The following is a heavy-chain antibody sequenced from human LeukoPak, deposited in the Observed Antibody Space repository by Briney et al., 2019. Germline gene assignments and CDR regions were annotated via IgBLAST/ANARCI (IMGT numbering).Heavy chain of an antibody. CDR1: TFTFRTFA. J-gene: IGHJ4*02. CDR2: ISYDGSNK. D-gene: IGHD3-16*02. Sequence: PGGSLRLSCAASTFTFRTFAMHWVRQAPGKGLEWVAVISYDGSNKYYADSVKGRFTIFRDSSKNTLYLQMNSLRAEDTAVYYCAIGDGLGELSSSFNYWGQGTLVTVSS. V-gene: IGHV3-30*04. CDR3: AIGDGLGELSSSFNY.